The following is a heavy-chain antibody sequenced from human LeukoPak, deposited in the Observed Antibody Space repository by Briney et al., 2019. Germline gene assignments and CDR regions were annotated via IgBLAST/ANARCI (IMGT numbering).Heavy chain of an antibody. D-gene: IGHD3-3*01. CDR2: IIPIFGTA. V-gene: IGHV1-69*13. Sequence: SMKVSCKASGGTFSSYAISWVRQAPGQGLEWMGGIIPIFGTASYAQKFQGRVTITADESTSTAYMELSSLGSEDTAVYYCARGSVFWSGYRRDYDAFDIWGQGTMVTVSS. CDR1: GGTFSSYA. J-gene: IGHJ3*02. CDR3: ARGSVFWSGYRRDYDAFDI.